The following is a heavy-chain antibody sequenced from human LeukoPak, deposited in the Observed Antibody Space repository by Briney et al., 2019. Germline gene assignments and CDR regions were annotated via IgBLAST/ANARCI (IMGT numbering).Heavy chain of an antibody. CDR1: GGTFSSYA. J-gene: IGHJ4*02. Sequence: ASVKVSCKASGGTFSSYAISWVRQAPGQGLEWMGGIIPIFGAANYAQKFQGRVTITADESTSTAYMELSSLRSEDTAVYYCARGLEYSSGYYFDYWGQGTLVTVSS. CDR2: IIPIFGAA. V-gene: IGHV1-69*13. D-gene: IGHD3-22*01. CDR3: ARGLEYSSGYYFDY.